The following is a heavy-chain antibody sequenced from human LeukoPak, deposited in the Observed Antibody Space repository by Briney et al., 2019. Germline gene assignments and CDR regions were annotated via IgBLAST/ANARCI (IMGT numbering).Heavy chain of an antibody. CDR2: IYYSGST. CDR3: ARRDYYDSSGYSISFDY. Sequence: SETLSLTCTVSGGSISSSSYYWGWIRQPPGKGLEWIGSIYYSGSTYYNPSLKSRVTISVDTSKNQFSLKLSSVTAADTAVYYCARRDYYDSSGYSISFDYWGQGTLVTVSS. J-gene: IGHJ4*02. V-gene: IGHV4-39*01. D-gene: IGHD3-22*01. CDR1: GGSISSSSYY.